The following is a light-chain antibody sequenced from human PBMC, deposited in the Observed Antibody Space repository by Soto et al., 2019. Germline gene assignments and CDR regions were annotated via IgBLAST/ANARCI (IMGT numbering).Light chain of an antibody. J-gene: IGLJ1*01. CDR2: EVS. CDR3: TSYTSSFTHL. Sequence: QSFLAQPASVSGSPGQSITISCTGTSSDVGAYNYVSWYQQRPGKAPKLMIFEVSNRPSGVSNRFSGSKSGNTASLTISGLQTEDEADYYCTSYTSSFTHLFGTGTKVTVL. CDR1: SSDVGAYNY. V-gene: IGLV2-14*01.